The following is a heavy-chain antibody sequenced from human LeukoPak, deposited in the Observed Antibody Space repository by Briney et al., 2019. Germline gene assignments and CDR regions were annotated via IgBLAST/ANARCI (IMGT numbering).Heavy chain of an antibody. Sequence: SETLSLTCTGSGGSISSYYWSWIRQPPGKGLEWIGYIYYSGSTNYNPSLKSRVTISVDTSKNQFSLKLSSVTAADTAVYYCAREVRYYDSSGYYDYFDYWGQGTLVTVSS. CDR2: IYYSGST. V-gene: IGHV4-59*01. D-gene: IGHD3-22*01. CDR3: AREVRYYDSSGYYDYFDY. CDR1: GGSISSYY. J-gene: IGHJ4*02.